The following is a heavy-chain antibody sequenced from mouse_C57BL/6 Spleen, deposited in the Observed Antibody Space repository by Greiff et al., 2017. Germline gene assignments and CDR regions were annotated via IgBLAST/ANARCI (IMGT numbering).Heavy chain of an antibody. V-gene: IGHV2-2*01. CDR3: ASIYYDYDEGFAY. D-gene: IGHD2-4*01. CDR2: IWRGGST. J-gene: IGHJ3*01. CDR1: GFSLTSYG. Sequence: QVQLQQSGPGLVQPSQSLSITCTVSGFSLTSYGVHWVRQSPGKGLEWLGVIWRGGSTDYNAAFISRLSLSKDNSKSQVFFKMNSLQADDTAIYYCASIYYDYDEGFAYWGQGTLVTVSA.